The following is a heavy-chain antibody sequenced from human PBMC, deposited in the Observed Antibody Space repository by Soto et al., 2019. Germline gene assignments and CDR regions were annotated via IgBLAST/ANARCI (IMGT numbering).Heavy chain of an antibody. CDR1: GGSFSPNY. V-gene: IGHV4-59*12. D-gene: IGHD6-13*01. Sequence: SETLSLICTVSGGSFSPNYWSWIRQPPGKGLEWVGYIYYGGSTSNNPSLKSRVTISLETSKSQFSLRLNSVTAADTAVYYCARDFKRYSSPPGPLEYWGLGTLVTVSS. CDR2: IYYGGST. J-gene: IGHJ4*02. CDR3: ARDFKRYSSPPGPLEY.